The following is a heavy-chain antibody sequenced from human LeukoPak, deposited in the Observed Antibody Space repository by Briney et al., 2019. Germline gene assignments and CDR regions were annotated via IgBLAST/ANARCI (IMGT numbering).Heavy chain of an antibody. CDR3: AREYNYDSSGEDAFDI. CDR1: GYTFTGYY. D-gene: IGHD3-22*01. V-gene: IGHV1-2*02. CDR2: INPNSGGT. Sequence: ASVKVSCKASGYTFTGYYMHWVRQAPGQGLEWMGWINPNSGGTNYAQKFQGRVTMIRDRSISTAYMELSRLRSDDTAVYYCAREYNYDSSGEDAFDIWGQGTMVTVSS. J-gene: IGHJ3*02.